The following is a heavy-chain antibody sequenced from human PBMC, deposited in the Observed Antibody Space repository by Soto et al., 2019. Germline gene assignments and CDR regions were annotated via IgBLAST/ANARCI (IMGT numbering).Heavy chain of an antibody. J-gene: IGHJ4*02. CDR2: ISSSSSYI. D-gene: IGHD3-3*01. CDR3: ARGLECLLLAGGTDFDY. Sequence: EVQLVESGGGLVKPGGSLRLSCAASGFTFSSYSMNWVRQAPGKGLEWVSSISSSSSYIYYADSVKGRFTISRDNAKNTLCLQMNSLRAEETAVYYCARGLECLLLAGGTDFDYWGQGTLVTVSS. V-gene: IGHV3-21*01. CDR1: GFTFSSYS.